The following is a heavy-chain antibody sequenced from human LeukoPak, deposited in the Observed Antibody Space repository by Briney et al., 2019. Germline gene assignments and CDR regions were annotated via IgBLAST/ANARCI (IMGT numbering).Heavy chain of an antibody. CDR2: ISSSGSTI. CDR1: GFTFSDYY. D-gene: IGHD2-21*02. J-gene: IGHJ4*02. CDR3: ARVAYCGGDCHCFDY. Sequence: SGGSLRLSCAASGFTFSDYYMSWIRQAPGKGLEWVSYISSSGSTIYYADSVKGRFTISRDNAKNSLYLQMNSLRAEDTAVYYCARVAYCGGDCHCFDYWGQGTLVTVSS. V-gene: IGHV3-11*01.